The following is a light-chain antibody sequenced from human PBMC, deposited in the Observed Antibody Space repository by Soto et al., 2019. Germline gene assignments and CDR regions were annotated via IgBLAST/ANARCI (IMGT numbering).Light chain of an antibody. CDR2: SAS. J-gene: IGKJ2*01. Sequence: DIQMTQSPSSLSGSVVDRFTITFLASRSISKNLNWYQHKVGKAPQLLIYSASDSQAGVPSRFSGSGSGTDFTLIISGLQPEDFATYYCQQSYISPYTFGQGTKVDI. V-gene: IGKV1-39*01. CDR1: RSISKN. CDR3: QQSYISPYT.